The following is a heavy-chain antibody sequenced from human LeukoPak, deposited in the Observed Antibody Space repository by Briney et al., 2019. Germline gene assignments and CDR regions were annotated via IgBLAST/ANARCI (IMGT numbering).Heavy chain of an antibody. D-gene: IGHD3-22*01. V-gene: IGHV3-30*18. Sequence: GGSLRLSCAASGFTFNSFGMHWVRQAPGKGLEWVAVISYVGSNKYFADSVKGRFTISRDNSKNTLYLQMNSLRAEDTAVYYCAKDYDSSGWAAFDIWGQGTMVTVSS. J-gene: IGHJ3*02. CDR1: GFTFNSFG. CDR2: ISYVGSNK. CDR3: AKDYDSSGWAAFDI.